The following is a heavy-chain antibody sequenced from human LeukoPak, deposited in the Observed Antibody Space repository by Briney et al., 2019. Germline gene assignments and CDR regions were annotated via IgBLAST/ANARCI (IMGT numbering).Heavy chain of an antibody. CDR2: MYSGGST. CDR1: GFTVSGDY. J-gene: IGHJ5*02. Sequence: PGGSLRLSCAVSGFTVSGDYMSWVRQAPGKGLEWVSVMYSGGSTYYADSVKGRFTISRDNSKNTLYLQMNSLRAEDTAVYYCVRHDWFDPWGRGTRVTVSS. CDR3: VRHDWFDP. V-gene: IGHV3-66*04.